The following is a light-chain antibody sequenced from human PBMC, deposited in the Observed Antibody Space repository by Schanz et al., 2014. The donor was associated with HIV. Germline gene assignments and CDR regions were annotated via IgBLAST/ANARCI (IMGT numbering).Light chain of an antibody. V-gene: IGLV1-44*01. J-gene: IGLJ3*02. CDR2: ANN. CDR1: TSNIGSNH. CDR3: VSWDDNLEGWV. Sequence: QSVLTQPPSASGTPGQRVTISCSGSTSNIGSNHVDWYQQLPGTAPRLLIQANNQRPSGVPDRFSGSRSGTSASLAISGLQSEDEADYYCVSWDDNLEGWVFGGGTKVTVL.